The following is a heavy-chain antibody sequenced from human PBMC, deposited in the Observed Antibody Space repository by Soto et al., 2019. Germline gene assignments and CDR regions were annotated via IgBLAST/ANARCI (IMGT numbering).Heavy chain of an antibody. Sequence: SETLSLTCTVSGGSISCGGYYWPWIRQHPGKGLEWIGYIYYSGSTYYNPSLKSRVTISVDTSKNQFSLKLSSVTAADTAVYYCASRKSSPYFDYWGQGTLVTVSS. J-gene: IGHJ4*02. V-gene: IGHV4-30-4*08. CDR2: IYYSGST. D-gene: IGHD3-10*01. CDR1: GGSISCGGYY. CDR3: ASRKSSPYFDY.